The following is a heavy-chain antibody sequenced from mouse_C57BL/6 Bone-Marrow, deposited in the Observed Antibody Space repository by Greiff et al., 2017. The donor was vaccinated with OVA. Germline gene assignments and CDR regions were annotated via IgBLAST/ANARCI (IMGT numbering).Heavy chain of an antibody. V-gene: IGHV5-6*03. CDR1: GFTFSSYG. D-gene: IGHD2-5*01. Sequence: DVKLVESGGGLVKPGGSLKLSCAASGFTFSSYGMSWVRQTPDKRLEWVATISSGGSYTYYPDSVKGRFTISRDNAKNTLYLQMSSLKSEDTAMYYCARRYSNYVGAWFAYWGQGTLVTVSA. CDR2: ISSGGSYT. J-gene: IGHJ3*01. CDR3: ARRYSNYVGAWFAY.